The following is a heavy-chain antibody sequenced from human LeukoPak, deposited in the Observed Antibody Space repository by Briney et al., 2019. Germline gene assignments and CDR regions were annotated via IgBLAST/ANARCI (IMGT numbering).Heavy chain of an antibody. CDR1: GGSISSSNW. CDR2: IYHSGST. Sequence: SETLSLTCAVSGGSISSSNWWSWVRQPPGKGLEWIGEIYHSGSTNYNPSLKSRVTISVDTSKNQFSLKLSSVTAADTAVYYCARGPRNAPTENDYWGQGTLVTVSS. V-gene: IGHV4-4*02. D-gene: IGHD1-1*01. CDR3: ARGPRNAPTENDY. J-gene: IGHJ4*02.